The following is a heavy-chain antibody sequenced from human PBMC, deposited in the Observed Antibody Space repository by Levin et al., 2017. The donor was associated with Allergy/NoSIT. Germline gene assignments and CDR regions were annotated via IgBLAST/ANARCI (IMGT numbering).Heavy chain of an antibody. CDR3: AKVLEGDNYFYFWDF. CDR2: ISGTGGVT. Sequence: GGSLRLSCAASGFIFSNYGMSWVRQAPGKGLEWVARISGTGGVTDYADSVKGRFTISRDNSKNTLYLQMNSLRAEDTAVYYCAKVLEGDNYFYFWDFWGQGTRVTVSS. CDR1: GFIFSNYG. V-gene: IGHV3-23*01. D-gene: IGHD3-3*01. J-gene: IGHJ4*02.